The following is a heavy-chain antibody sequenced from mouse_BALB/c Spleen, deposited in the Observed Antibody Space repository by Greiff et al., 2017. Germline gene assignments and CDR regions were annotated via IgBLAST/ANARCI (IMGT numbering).Heavy chain of an antibody. D-gene: IGHD1-2*01. CDR1: GYSITSDYA. CDR3: ARSETAKWFAY. J-gene: IGHJ3*01. Sequence: EVQLQQSGPGLVKPSQSLSLTCTVTGYSITSDYAWNWIRQFPGNKLEWMGYISYSGSTSYNPSLKSRISITRDTSKNQFFLQLNSVTTEDTATYDCARSETAKWFAYWGQGTLVTVSA. V-gene: IGHV3-2*02. CDR2: ISYSGST.